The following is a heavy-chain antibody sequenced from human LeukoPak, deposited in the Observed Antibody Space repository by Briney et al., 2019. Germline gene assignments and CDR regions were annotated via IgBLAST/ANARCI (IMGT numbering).Heavy chain of an antibody. J-gene: IGHJ3*02. Sequence: PGGSLRPSCAASGFTFSDHYMDWVRQAPGKGLEWVCRTRNKANSYTTEYAASVKGRFTISRDDSKNSLYLQMNSLKTEDTAVYYCARSYGDFSHGAFDIWGQGTMVTVSS. CDR2: TRNKANSYTT. V-gene: IGHV3-72*01. CDR3: ARSYGDFSHGAFDI. CDR1: GFTFSDHY. D-gene: IGHD4-17*01.